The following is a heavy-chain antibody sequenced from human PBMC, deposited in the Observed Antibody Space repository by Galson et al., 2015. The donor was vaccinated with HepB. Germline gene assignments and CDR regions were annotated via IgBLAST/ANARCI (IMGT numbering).Heavy chain of an antibody. CDR1: GYTFTHHY. CDR2: LDPEDGEE. CDR3: TTKLGPASTP. Sequence: VKVSCKASGYTFTHHYIHWVQQAPGQGLQWMGLLDPEDGEELYSPHFQGRVTITADTSTNTAYMELTSLRSDDTAVYYCTTKLGPASTPWGQGTLVTVSS. D-gene: IGHD5/OR15-5a*01. J-gene: IGHJ5*02. V-gene: IGHV1-69-2*01.